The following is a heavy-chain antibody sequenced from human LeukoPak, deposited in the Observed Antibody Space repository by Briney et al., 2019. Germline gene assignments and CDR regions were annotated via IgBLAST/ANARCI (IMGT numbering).Heavy chain of an antibody. J-gene: IGHJ6*02. D-gene: IGHD6-13*01. V-gene: IGHV3-23*01. CDR2: ISGSGGST. CDR3: AKWKGASWLTYGMDV. CDR1: GFTFSSYA. Sequence: PGGSLRLSCAASGFTFSSYAMSWVRQAPGKGLEWVSAISGSGGSTYYADSVKGRFTISRDNSKNTLYMEMNSLRADDTAVYYCAKWKGASWLTYGMDVWGQGTTVTVSS.